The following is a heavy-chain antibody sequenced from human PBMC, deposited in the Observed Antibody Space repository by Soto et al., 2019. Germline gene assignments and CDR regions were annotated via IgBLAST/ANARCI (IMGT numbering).Heavy chain of an antibody. J-gene: IGHJ6*02. CDR2: IYYSGST. CDR3: ARGRRVKQQLIFYYGMDV. CDR1: GGSISSSSYY. D-gene: IGHD6-13*01. V-gene: IGHV4-39*01. Sequence: SETLSLTCTVSGGSISSSSYYWGWIRQPPGKGLEWIGSIYYSGSTYYNPSLKSRVTISVDTSKNQFSLKLSSVTAADTAVYYCARGRRVKQQLIFYYGMDVWGQGTTVTVSS.